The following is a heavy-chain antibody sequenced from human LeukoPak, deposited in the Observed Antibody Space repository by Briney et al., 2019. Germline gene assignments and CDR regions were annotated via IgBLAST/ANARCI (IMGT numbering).Heavy chain of an antibody. CDR2: IYFSGNS. J-gene: IGHJ4*02. CDR3: ARQTGSGLFILP. Sequence: SETLSLTCTVSGGSISSGDHYWGWIRQPPGKGLEWIGRIYFSGNSYYNPSLKSRVTISVDTSKNQFSLKLTSVTAADTAVYYCARQTGSGLFILPGGQGTLVTVSS. D-gene: IGHD3/OR15-3a*01. V-gene: IGHV4-39*01. CDR1: GGSISSGDHY.